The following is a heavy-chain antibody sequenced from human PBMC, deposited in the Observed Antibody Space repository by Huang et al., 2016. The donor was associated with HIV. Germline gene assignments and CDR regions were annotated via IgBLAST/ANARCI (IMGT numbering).Heavy chain of an antibody. CDR1: GGTFNNA. CDR2: SIPICGTP. CDR3: ARGAPDLDSHLDH. D-gene: IGHD3-3*01. V-gene: IGHV1-69*13. J-gene: IGHJ4*02. Sequence: QVQLVQSGAEVNKPGSSVKVSCKVSGGTFNNAISWVRQAPGQGLEWMGGSIPICGTPNYARKFQGRVTITADESTSIAYMELSSLRSEDTAVYYCARGAPDLDSHLDHWGQGTLVTVSS.